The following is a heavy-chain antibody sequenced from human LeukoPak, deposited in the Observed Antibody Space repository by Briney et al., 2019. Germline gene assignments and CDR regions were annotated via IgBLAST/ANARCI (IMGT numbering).Heavy chain of an antibody. CDR3: AKDWDIGNNWFDP. V-gene: IGHV3-23*01. D-gene: IGHD2-15*01. J-gene: IGHJ5*02. CDR1: GFTFSDYY. Sequence: GGSLRLSCAASGFTFSDYYMSWIRQAPGKGLEWVSAISGSGGSTYYADSVKGRFTISRDNSKNTLYLQMNSLRAEDTAVYYCAKDWDIGNNWFDPWGQGTLVTVSS. CDR2: ISGSGGST.